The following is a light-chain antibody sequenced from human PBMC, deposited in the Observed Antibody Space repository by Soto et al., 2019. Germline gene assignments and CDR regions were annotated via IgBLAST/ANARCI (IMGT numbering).Light chain of an antibody. CDR2: GAS. Sequence: IVLTQSPGTLSLSPGERATLSCRASQTITNSYLDWYQQKPGQAPRLLIYGASSRATGIPDRFSGSGSGTGFTLTISRLEPEDFAVYYCQQYGSSPYTFGQGTKLEIK. V-gene: IGKV3-20*01. J-gene: IGKJ2*01. CDR1: QTITNSY. CDR3: QQYGSSPYT.